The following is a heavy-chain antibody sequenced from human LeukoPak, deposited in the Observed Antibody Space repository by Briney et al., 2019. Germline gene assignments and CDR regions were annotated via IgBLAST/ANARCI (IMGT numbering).Heavy chain of an antibody. V-gene: IGHV4-38-2*01. CDR2: IYHSGST. CDR3: ARHYYGENWFDP. Sequence: SETLSLTCAVSGYSISSGYYWGWIRQPPGKGLEWIGSIYHSGSTYYNPSLKSRVTISVDTSKNQFSPELSSVTAADTAVYYCARHYYGENWFDPWGQGTLVTVSS. D-gene: IGHD1-26*01. CDR1: GYSISSGYY. J-gene: IGHJ5*02.